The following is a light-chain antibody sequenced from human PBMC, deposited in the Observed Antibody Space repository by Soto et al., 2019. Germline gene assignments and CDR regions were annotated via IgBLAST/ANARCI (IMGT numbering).Light chain of an antibody. CDR1: QTVRTF. Sequence: EVVLTQSPATLSLSPGERATLSCRASQTVRTFLVWYQQKPGQAPRLLIYGASNRATGIPARFSGSGSGTDFTLTISSLEPEDFAVYYCQQHSHWPPWTFGQGTRVEIQ. J-gene: IGKJ1*01. CDR3: QQHSHWPPWT. V-gene: IGKV3-11*01. CDR2: GAS.